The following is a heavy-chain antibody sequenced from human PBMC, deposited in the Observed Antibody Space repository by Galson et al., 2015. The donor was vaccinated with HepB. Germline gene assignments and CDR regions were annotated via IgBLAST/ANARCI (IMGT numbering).Heavy chain of an antibody. D-gene: IGHD6-13*01. CDR1: GYSFTNYG. V-gene: IGHV1-18*01. J-gene: IGHJ4*02. CDR2: ISPYSGAT. CDR3: ARVIWAAAAYYFDF. Sequence: SVKVSCKASGYSFTNYGISWVRQAPGQGLEWMGWISPYSGATKSAQNLQGRLTMTTDTSTTTTYMELRSLTSDDTAVYYCARVIWAAAAYYFDFWGQGTLITVSS.